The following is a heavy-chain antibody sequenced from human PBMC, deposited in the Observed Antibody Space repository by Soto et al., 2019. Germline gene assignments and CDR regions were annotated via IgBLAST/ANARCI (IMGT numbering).Heavy chain of an antibody. CDR1: GGSIISSSYY. CDR3: ASPTGWLQDPFDY. J-gene: IGHJ4*02. V-gene: IGHV4-39*01. Sequence: QLQLQESGPGLVKPSETLSLTCTVSGGSIISSSYYWGWIRQPPGKGLEWIGSIYYSGNTFYNPSLKSRVTISVDTSKNQFSLKMSSVTAADTAVYYCASPTGWLQDPFDYWGQGTLVTVSS. D-gene: IGHD5-12*01. CDR2: IYYSGNT.